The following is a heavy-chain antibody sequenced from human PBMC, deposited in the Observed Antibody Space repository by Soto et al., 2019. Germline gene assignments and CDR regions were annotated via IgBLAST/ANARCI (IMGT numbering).Heavy chain of an antibody. CDR2: IWYDGSNK. CDR1: GFTFSSYG. Sequence: PGGSLRLSCAASGFTFSSYGMHWVRQAPGKGLEWVAVIWYDGSNKYYADSVKGRFTISRDNSKNTLYLQMNSLGAEDTAVYYCAKDRLPSPSHCYYIFDYWGQGTLVTVSS. D-gene: IGHD2-21*02. CDR3: AKDRLPSPSHCYYIFDY. V-gene: IGHV3-33*06. J-gene: IGHJ4*02.